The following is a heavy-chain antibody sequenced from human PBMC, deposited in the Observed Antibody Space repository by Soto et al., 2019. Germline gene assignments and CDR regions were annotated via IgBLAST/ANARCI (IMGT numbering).Heavy chain of an antibody. CDR2: ISYDGSNK. CDR3: ARDAYDFWSGSGYYYYGMDV. V-gene: IGHV3-30-3*01. J-gene: IGHJ6*02. Sequence: GGSLRLSCAASGFTFSSYAMHWVRQAPGKGLEWVAVISYDGSNKYYADSVKGRFTISRDNSKNTLYLQMNSLRAEDTAVYYCARDAYDFWSGSGYYYYGMDVWGQGTTVTVSS. CDR1: GFTFSSYA. D-gene: IGHD3-3*01.